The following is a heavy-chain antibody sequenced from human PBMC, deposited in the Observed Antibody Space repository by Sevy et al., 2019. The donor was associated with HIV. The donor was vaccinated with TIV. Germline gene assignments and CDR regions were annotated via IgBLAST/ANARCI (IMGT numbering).Heavy chain of an antibody. J-gene: IGHJ6*02. Sequence: GGSLRLSCAASGFTLSSYGMHWVRPAPGKGLEWVAVIRYDGSNKYYVDSVKGRLTISRDNTKNTLYLQMNSLIAEDTVVYYGARVRFGITISADLGGCMDVWGQGTTVTVSS. CDR3: ARVRFGITISADLGGCMDV. CDR1: GFTLSSYG. CDR2: IRYDGSNK. V-gene: IGHV3-33*01. D-gene: IGHD3-3*01.